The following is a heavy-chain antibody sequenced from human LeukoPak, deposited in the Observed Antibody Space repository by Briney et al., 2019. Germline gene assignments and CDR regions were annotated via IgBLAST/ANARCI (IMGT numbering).Heavy chain of an antibody. CDR2: IYHSGST. D-gene: IGHD1-14*01. V-gene: IGHV4-38-2*02. CDR3: GTGTEPHNWFDP. CDR1: GYSISSGYY. Sequence: PSETLSLTCTVSGYSISSGYYWGWIRQPPGKGLEWIGSIYHSGSTYYNPSLKSRVTISVDTSKNQFSLKLSSVTAADTAVYYCGTGTEPHNWFDPWGQGTLVTVSS. J-gene: IGHJ5*02.